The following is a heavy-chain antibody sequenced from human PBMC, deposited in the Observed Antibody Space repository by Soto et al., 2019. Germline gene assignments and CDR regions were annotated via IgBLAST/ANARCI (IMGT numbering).Heavy chain of an antibody. D-gene: IGHD3-22*01. CDR1: GGTFSSYA. CDR3: VRVKDYYYDSSGYYSEPFDY. Sequence: QVQLVQSGAEVKKPGSSVKVSCKASGGTFSSYAISWVRQAPGQGLEWMGGIIPIFGTANYAQKFQGRVTITADKSTSTAYMELSSLRSEDTAVYYCVRVKDYYYDSSGYYSEPFDYWGQGTLVTVSS. J-gene: IGHJ4*02. V-gene: IGHV1-69*06. CDR2: IIPIFGTA.